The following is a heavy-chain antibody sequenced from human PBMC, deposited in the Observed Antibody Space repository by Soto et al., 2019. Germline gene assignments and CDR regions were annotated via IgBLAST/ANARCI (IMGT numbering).Heavy chain of an antibody. Sequence: SVKVSGKASGYTFTYRYLHWVRQAPGQALGGMGWITPFNGNTNYAQKFQDRVTITRDRSMSTAYMELSSLRSEDTAMYYCAIAAAGMSSRFDPWGQGTLVTVSS. J-gene: IGHJ5*02. D-gene: IGHD6-13*01. CDR3: AIAAAGMSSRFDP. V-gene: IGHV1-45*02. CDR1: GYTFTYRY. CDR2: ITPFNGNT.